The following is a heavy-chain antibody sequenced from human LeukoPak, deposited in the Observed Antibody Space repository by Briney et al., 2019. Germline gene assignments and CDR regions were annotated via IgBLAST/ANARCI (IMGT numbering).Heavy chain of an antibody. V-gene: IGHV4-59*08. Sequence: SETLSLTCTVSGGSISSYYWSWIRQPPGKGLEWIGYIYYSGSTNYNPSLKSRVTISVDTSKNQFSLKLSSVTAADTAVYYCARHVGPLYSESDYWGQGTLVTVSS. J-gene: IGHJ4*02. CDR3: ARHVGPLYSESDY. CDR1: GGSISSYY. CDR2: IYYSGST. D-gene: IGHD4-11*01.